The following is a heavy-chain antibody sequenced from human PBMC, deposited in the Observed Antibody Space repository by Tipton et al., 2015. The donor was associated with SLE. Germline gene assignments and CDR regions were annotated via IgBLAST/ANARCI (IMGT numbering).Heavy chain of an antibody. CDR2: IYYSGST. CDR3: ARKIDFGAFDI. D-gene: IGHD3-16*01. V-gene: IGHV4-31*03. CDR1: GGSISSYY. Sequence: TLSLTCTVSGGSISSYYWSWIRQHPGKGLEWIGYIYYSGSTYYNPSLKSRVTISVDTSKNQFSLKLSSVTAADTAVYYCARKIDFGAFDIWGQGTMVTVSS. J-gene: IGHJ3*02.